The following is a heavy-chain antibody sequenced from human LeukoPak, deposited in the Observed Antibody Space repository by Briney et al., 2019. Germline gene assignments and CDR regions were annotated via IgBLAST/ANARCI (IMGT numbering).Heavy chain of an antibody. J-gene: IGHJ5*02. CDR2: INHSGST. Sequence: SETLSLTCAVYGGSFSGYYWSWIRQPPGKGLEWVGEINHSGSTNYNPSLKSRVTISVDTSKNQFSLKLSSVTAADTAVYYCAREEENWFDPWGQGTLVTVSS. CDR1: GGSFSGYY. V-gene: IGHV4-34*01. CDR3: AREEENWFDP.